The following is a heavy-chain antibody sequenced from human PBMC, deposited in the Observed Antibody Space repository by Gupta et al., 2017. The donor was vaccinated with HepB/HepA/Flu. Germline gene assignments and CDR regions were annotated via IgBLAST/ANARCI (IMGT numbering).Heavy chain of an antibody. D-gene: IGHD1-26*01. J-gene: IGHJ4*02. V-gene: IGHV3-7*01. CDR2: INQDGSEK. Sequence: EVHVVESGGALVQPGGSLRLSCAASGFTFSTSWMDWVRQAPGKGLEWVANINQDGSEKYYVDSVKGRFAISRDNVKKSVYLQINSLGVEDTAVYYCSWSLNYWGQGTLVTVSS. CDR1: GFTFSTSW. CDR3: SWSLNY.